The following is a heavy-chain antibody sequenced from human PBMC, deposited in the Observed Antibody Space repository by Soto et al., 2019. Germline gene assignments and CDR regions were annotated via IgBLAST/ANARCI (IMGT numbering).Heavy chain of an antibody. CDR1: GFTFSGSA. V-gene: IGHV3-73*01. D-gene: IGHD3-9*01. CDR2: IRSKANSYAT. CDR3: TRHYLVRSGSRRHTYYDILTGYYMGYYGMDV. Sequence: GGSLRLSCAASGFTFSGSAMHWVRQASGKELEWVGRIRSKANSYATAYAASVKGRFTISRDDSKNTAYLQMNSLKTEDTAVYYCTRHYLVRSGSRRHTYYDILTGYYMGYYGMDVWGQGTTVTVSS. J-gene: IGHJ6*02.